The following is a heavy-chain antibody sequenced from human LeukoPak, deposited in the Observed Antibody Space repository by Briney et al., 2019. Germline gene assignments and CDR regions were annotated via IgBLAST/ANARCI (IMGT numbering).Heavy chain of an antibody. CDR1: GGSISYYY. J-gene: IGHJ4*02. CDR3: ARAPGIAAAGTHFDF. Sequence: PSETLSLTCTVSGGSISYYYWTWIRQPPGQGLEWIGFVYYTGGTSYNPSLKSRLTMSVDTSKNQFSLKLSSVTAGDTAVYYCARAPGIAAAGTHFDFWGQGTLVTVSS. V-gene: IGHV4-59*01. CDR2: VYYTGGT. D-gene: IGHD6-13*01.